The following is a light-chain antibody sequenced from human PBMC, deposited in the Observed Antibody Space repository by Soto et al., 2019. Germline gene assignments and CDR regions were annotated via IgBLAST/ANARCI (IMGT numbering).Light chain of an antibody. V-gene: IGKV3-15*01. CDR3: QKYNNWPFT. CDR1: QSVSSN. CDR2: GAS. J-gene: IGKJ3*01. Sequence: EIVMTQSPATLSVSPGERATLSCRASQSVSSNLAWYQQKPGQAPRLLIYGASTRATGIPARFSGSGSGTEFTLTISSLQSEDFAVYYCQKYNNWPFTFGPETKVDIK.